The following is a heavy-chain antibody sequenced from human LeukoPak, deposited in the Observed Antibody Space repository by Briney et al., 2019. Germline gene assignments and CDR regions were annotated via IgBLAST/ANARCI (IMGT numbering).Heavy chain of an antibody. V-gene: IGHV1-18*01. Sequence: EASVKVSCKASGYTFTTYGISWVRQAPGQGLEWMGWISAYNGDTIYAQKLQGRVTMTTDASTSTAYMELRSLRSDDTAVYYCARESYDIPYWGQGTLVTVSS. J-gene: IGHJ4*02. CDR2: ISAYNGDT. D-gene: IGHD3-9*01. CDR1: GYTFTTYG. CDR3: ARESYDIPY.